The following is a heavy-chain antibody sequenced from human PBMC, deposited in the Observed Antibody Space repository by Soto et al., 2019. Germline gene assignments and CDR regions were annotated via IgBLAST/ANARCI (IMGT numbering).Heavy chain of an antibody. Sequence: QITLKESGPTLVNPTQTLTLTCTFSGFSLSTNGVGVGWIRQPPRKALEWLALIYWDDDKRYSPSLKSRLTLXKXXSQNPVVLTMTNMDPVDTATYYCAHRRMVTGEFDYWGQGTLVTVSS. CDR1: GFSLSTNGVG. V-gene: IGHV2-5*02. J-gene: IGHJ4*02. CDR2: IYWDDDK. CDR3: AHRRMVTGEFDY. D-gene: IGHD7-27*01.